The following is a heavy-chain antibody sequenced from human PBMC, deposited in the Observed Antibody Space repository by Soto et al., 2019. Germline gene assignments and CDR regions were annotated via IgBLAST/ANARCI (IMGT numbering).Heavy chain of an antibody. CDR1: GFTFSSYA. D-gene: IGHD2-2*01. Sequence: GGSLRLSCAASGFTFSSYAMSWVRQAPGKGLEWVSAISGSGGSTYYADSVKGRFTISRDNSKNTLYLQMNSLGAEDTALYYCASGLVGYCSSSSCHAYRFDPWGQGTLVTVS. CDR2: ISGSGGST. J-gene: IGHJ5*02. CDR3: ASGLVGYCSSSSCHAYRFDP. V-gene: IGHV3-23*01.